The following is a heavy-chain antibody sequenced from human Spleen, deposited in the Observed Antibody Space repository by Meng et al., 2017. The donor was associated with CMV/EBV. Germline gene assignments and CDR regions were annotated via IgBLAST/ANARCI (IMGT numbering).Heavy chain of an antibody. J-gene: IGHJ4*02. CDR1: SGSSSSSNG. V-gene: IGHV4-4*02. D-gene: IGHD6-13*01. CDR2: IYHSGST. CDR3: ARVIRSSWNTYYFDY. Sequence: SSGSSSSSNGWSWVRQPPGKGLEWIGEIYHSGSTNYNPSLKSRVTISVDKSKNQFSLKLSSVTAADTAVYYCARVIRSSWNTYYFDYWGQGTLVTVSS.